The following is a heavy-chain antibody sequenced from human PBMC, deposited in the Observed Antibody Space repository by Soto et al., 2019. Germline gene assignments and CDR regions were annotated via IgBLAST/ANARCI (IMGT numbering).Heavy chain of an antibody. J-gene: IGHJ4*02. CDR2: TYYRSKWYN. CDR1: GDSVYSNSAI. CDR3: STWHFDY. Sequence: QVQLQQSGPGLVKPSQTLTLTCAISGDSVYSNSAIWNWIRQSPSRGLEWLGRTYYRSKWYNNYAESVKGRITINPDTSKTQFSLQLNSVTPEDTAVYYCSTWHFDYWGQGTLVTVSS. V-gene: IGHV6-1*01.